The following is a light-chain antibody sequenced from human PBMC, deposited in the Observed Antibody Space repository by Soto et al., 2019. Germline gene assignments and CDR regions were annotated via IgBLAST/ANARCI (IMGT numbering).Light chain of an antibody. Sequence: QSVLTQPPSVSAAPGQEVTISCSGSSSNIGNNYVSWYQQLPGTAPKLLIYDNNQRPSGIPDRFSGSKSGTSATLGITGLQTGDEADYYCGTWDSSLSAVIFGGGTQLTVL. J-gene: IGLJ2*01. CDR3: GTWDSSLSAVI. CDR2: DNN. V-gene: IGLV1-51*01. CDR1: SSNIGNNY.